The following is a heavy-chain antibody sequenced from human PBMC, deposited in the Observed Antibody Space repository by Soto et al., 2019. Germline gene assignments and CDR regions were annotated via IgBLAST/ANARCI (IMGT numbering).Heavy chain of an antibody. D-gene: IGHD6-6*01. CDR1: GGTFSSYA. Sequence: QVQLVQSGAEVKKPGSSVKVSCKASGGTFSSYAISWVRQAPGQGLEWMGGIIPILGTANYAQKFQGRVTIAADEATSTAYMELSSLRSEDTAVYYCARRKSIAAGPGTYYHYYGMDVWGQGTTVTVSS. V-gene: IGHV1-69*12. CDR3: ARRKSIAAGPGTYYHYYGMDV. CDR2: IIPILGTA. J-gene: IGHJ6*02.